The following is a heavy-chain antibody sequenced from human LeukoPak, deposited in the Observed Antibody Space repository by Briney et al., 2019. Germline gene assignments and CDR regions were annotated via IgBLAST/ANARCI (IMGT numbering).Heavy chain of an antibody. CDR2: ISYDENNK. D-gene: IGHD4-11*01. CDR1: GFTFNNYV. Sequence: GSLRLSCAVSGFTFNNYVFHWVRQAPGKGLEWVAVISYDENNKYYTDSVKGRFTISRDNSKNTLYLQMISLRADDTAVYYCVRQNDYSSYYFDYWGQGTLVTVSS. CDR3: VRQNDYSSYYFDY. V-gene: IGHV3-30-3*01. J-gene: IGHJ4*02.